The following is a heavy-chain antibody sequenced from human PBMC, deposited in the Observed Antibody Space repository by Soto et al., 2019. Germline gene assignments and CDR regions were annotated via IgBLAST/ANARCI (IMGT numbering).Heavy chain of an antibody. V-gene: IGHV4-59*01. J-gene: IGHJ5*02. CDR2: IYYRGST. Sequence: QVQLQESGPGLVKPSETLSLTCTVSGGSISSYYWSWIRQPPGKGLELIGYIYYRGSTNYNPSLMSPVTISVDTYSNRFALKLTSVTAAETAVDYGASMVRGVDNWFDPWGKGPLVTVST. CDR1: GGSISSYY. CDR3: ASMVRGVDNWFDP. D-gene: IGHD3-10*01.